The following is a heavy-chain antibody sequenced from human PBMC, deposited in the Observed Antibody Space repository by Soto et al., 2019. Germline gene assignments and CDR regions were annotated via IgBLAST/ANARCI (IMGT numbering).Heavy chain of an antibody. J-gene: IGHJ4*02. Sequence: WGSLRLSCVFSEFTFSRYWMHWVRQVPGQNPFWVSRISDDGTTTNYADSVRGRFTISRDNSKNTLYLQMNNLKPDDTAIYYCTRGPRADSPGTGAHWGQGTTVTVSS. D-gene: IGHD1-26*01. CDR2: ISDDGTTT. CDR1: EFTFSRYW. V-gene: IGHV3-74*01. CDR3: TRGPRADSPGTGAH.